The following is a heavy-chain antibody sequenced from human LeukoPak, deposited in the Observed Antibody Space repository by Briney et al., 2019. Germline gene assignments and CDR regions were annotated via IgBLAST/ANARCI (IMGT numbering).Heavy chain of an antibody. J-gene: IGHJ4*02. Sequence: SEILSLTCTVSGGSISNYYWSWIRQPPGKRLEWIGYIYYSGSTNYNPSLESRVTISVDTSKNQFSLKLSSVTAADTAVYYCARQTYYYDSRVFDYWGRGTRVTVS. CDR1: GGSISNYY. D-gene: IGHD3-22*01. V-gene: IGHV4-59*08. CDR2: IYYSGST. CDR3: ARQTYYYDSRVFDY.